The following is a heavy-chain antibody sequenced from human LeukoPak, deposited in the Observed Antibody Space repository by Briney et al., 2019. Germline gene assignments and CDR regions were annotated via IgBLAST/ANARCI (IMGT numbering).Heavy chain of an antibody. V-gene: IGHV1-8*01. CDR1: GYTFTSYD. CDR2: MNPNSGNT. CDR3: ARGRGYYYGSGSYGP. Sequence: ASVKVSCXASGYTFTSYDINWVRQATGQGLEWMGWMNPNSGNTGYAQKFQGRVTMTRNTSISTAYMELSSLRSEDTAVYYCARGRGYYYGSGSYGPWGQGTLVTVSS. J-gene: IGHJ4*02. D-gene: IGHD3-10*01.